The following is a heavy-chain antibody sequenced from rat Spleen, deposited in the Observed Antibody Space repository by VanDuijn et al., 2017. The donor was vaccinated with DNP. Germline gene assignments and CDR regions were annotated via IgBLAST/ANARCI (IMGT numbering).Heavy chain of an antibody. CDR3: TTDRGWFAY. V-gene: IGHV5-19*01. CDR2: ISTSGGYT. Sequence: EVQLVESGGGLVQPGRSLKLSCAASGFTFSNYGMHWIRQAPTKGLEWVASISTSGGYTYYRDSVKGRFTISRDNAKSTLYLQMDSLRSEDTATYYCTTDRGWFAYWGQGTLVTVSS. J-gene: IGHJ3*01. CDR1: GFTFSNYG.